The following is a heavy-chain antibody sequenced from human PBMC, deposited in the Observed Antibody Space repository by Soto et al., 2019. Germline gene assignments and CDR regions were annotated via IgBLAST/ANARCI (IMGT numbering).Heavy chain of an antibody. J-gene: IGHJ4*02. CDR2: ISYDGSNK. D-gene: IGHD6-19*01. CDR3: VREDSSGSGYFDY. CDR1: GFTFSSYA. Sequence: GGSLRLSCAASGFTFSSYAMHWVRQAPGKGLEWVAVISYDGSNKYYADSVKGRFTISRDNSKNTLYLQMNSLRAEDTAVYYCVREDSSGSGYFDYWGQGTLVTVSS. V-gene: IGHV3-30-3*01.